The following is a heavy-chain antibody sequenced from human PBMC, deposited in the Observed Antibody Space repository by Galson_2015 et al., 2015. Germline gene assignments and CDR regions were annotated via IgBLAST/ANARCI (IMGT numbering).Heavy chain of an antibody. J-gene: IGHJ4*02. CDR1: GFTFSSYA. D-gene: IGHD6-13*01. Sequence: SLRLSCAASGFTFSSYAMSWVRQAPGKGLEWVSAISGSGGSTYYADSVKGRFTISRDNSKNTLYLQMNSLRAEDTAVYYCFFCSSWSSFDYWGQGTLVTVSS. CDR3: FFCSSWSSFDY. CDR2: ISGSGGST. V-gene: IGHV3-23*01.